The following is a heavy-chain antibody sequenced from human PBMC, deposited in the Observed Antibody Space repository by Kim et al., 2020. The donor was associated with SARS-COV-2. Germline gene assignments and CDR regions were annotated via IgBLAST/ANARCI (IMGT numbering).Heavy chain of an antibody. V-gene: IGHV3-11*06. CDR2: ISSSSSYT. J-gene: IGHJ3*02. CDR1: GFTFSDYY. Sequence: GGSLRLSCAASGFTFSDYYMNWIRQAPGKGLEWVSYISSSSSYTNYADSVKGRFTISRDNAKNSLCLQMNSLRAEDTAVYYCARDFGQLGSDAFDIWGQGTMVTVSS. CDR3: ARDFGQLGSDAFDI. D-gene: IGHD7-27*01.